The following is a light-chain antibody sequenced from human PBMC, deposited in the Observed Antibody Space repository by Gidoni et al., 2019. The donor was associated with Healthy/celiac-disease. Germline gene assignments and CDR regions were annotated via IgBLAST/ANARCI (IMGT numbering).Light chain of an antibody. CDR1: SSDVVGYNY. J-gene: IGLJ2*01. CDR2: DVS. Sequence: QSALTQPASVSGSPGPSITISCTGTSSDVVGYNYFSWYQPHPGKAPKLMIYDVSNRPSGVSNRFSGSKSGNTASLTISGLQAEDEADYYCSSYTSSSTLEGVVFGGGTKLTVL. V-gene: IGLV2-14*03. CDR3: SSYTSSSTLEGVV.